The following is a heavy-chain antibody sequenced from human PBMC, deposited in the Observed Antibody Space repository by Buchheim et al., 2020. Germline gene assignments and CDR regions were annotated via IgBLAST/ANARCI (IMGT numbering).Heavy chain of an antibody. D-gene: IGHD4-17*01. Sequence: EVQLVESGGGLVQPGGSLRLSCAASGFYWMSWVRQAPGKGLEWVANIKQDGSEKYYVDSVRGRFTISRDNAKNSLDLQMNSPRAEDTGVYYCARAGGVCGDYDYVPYFDYWGQGTL. V-gene: IGHV3-7*01. J-gene: IGHJ4*02. CDR1: GFYW. CDR3: ARAGGVCGDYDYVPYFDY. CDR2: IKQDGSEK.